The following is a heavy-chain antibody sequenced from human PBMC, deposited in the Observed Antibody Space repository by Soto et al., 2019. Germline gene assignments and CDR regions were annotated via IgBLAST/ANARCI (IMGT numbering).Heavy chain of an antibody. D-gene: IGHD2-21*02. CDR3: ARDSCAGDCGGPEF. J-gene: IGHJ4*02. CDR1: GFTFTSYG. Sequence: QVQLVESGGGVVQPGRSLRLSCSASGFTFTSYGMHWVRQAPGKGLEWVAVIWADGSGKYYADSVKGRFNLSRDNSKNTLFLQMNSLRAEDTAVYFCARDSCAGDCGGPEFWGQGTLVTVSS. V-gene: IGHV3-33*01. CDR2: IWADGSGK.